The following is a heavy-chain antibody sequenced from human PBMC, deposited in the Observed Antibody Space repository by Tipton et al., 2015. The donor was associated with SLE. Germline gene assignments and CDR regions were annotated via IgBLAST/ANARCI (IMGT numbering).Heavy chain of an antibody. CDR1: GFTFSSYS. CDR3: ARGEIGTMIVVLHGALDI. J-gene: IGHJ3*02. Sequence: QLVQSGGGLVKPGGSLRLSCAASGFTFSSYSMNWVRQAPGKGLEWVSSISSSSSYIYYADSVKGRFTIPRDNAKNSLYLQMNSLRAEDTAVYYCARGEIGTMIVVLHGALDIWGQGTMVTVSS. CDR2: ISSSSSYI. V-gene: IGHV3-21*01. D-gene: IGHD3-22*01.